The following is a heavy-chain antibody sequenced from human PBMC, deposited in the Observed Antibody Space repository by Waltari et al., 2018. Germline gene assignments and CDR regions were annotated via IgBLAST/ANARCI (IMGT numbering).Heavy chain of an antibody. CDR3: AKDPQYYYDSSGC. CDR1: GFTFSSYA. J-gene: IGHJ4*02. V-gene: IGHV3-23*01. CDR2: SSGSGGST. Sequence: EVQLLESGGGLVQPGGSLRLSCAASGFTFSSYAMSWVRQAPGKGLEGVSASSGSGGSTYYADSVKGRFTISRDNSKNTLYLQMNSLRAEDTAVYYCAKDPQYYYDSSGCWGQGTLVTVSS. D-gene: IGHD3-22*01.